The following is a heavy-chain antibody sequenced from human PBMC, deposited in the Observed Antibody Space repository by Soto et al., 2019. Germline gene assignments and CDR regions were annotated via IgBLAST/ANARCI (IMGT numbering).Heavy chain of an antibody. Sequence: SETLSLTCTVSGGSITTYQWSWIRQPPGKGLEWIGGYSGFTDYNPSLESRATISVDHSKNQFSLTLRSVTAADTAVYYCARDYGDYSFFFDYWGQGALVPVSS. CDR2: YSGFT. D-gene: IGHD4-17*01. J-gene: IGHJ4*02. V-gene: IGHV4-59*01. CDR1: GGSITTYQ. CDR3: ARDYGDYSFFFDY.